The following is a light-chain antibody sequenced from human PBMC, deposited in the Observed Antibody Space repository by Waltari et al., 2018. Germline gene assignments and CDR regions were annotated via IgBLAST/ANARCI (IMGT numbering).Light chain of an antibody. Sequence: HSALTQPPSASGSPGQSVTISCTGSSSAVGGYDAVPWYQQYPGSPPRLLIYEVHKRPSGVPDRFSASKSGDTASLTVSGLRAEDEAHYYCTSYTPIPTFVLFGGGTKLTVL. J-gene: IGLJ2*01. CDR1: SSAVGGYDA. V-gene: IGLV2-8*01. CDR3: TSYTPIPTFVL. CDR2: EVH.